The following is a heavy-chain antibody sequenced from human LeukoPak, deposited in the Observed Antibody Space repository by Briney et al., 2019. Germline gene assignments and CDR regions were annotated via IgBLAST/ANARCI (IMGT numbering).Heavy chain of an antibody. V-gene: IGHV3-11*06. Sequence: GESLRLSCAASGFTFSDYYMSWIRQAPGKGLEWVSYISSSSSYTNYADSVKGRFTISKDFAKKTLNLQMTSLKVEDTAVYYGTRGGPKVRGLSTGMDVWGRGTTVTVSS. CDR3: TRGGPKVRGLSTGMDV. CDR2: ISSSSSYT. D-gene: IGHD3-10*01. CDR1: GFTFSDYY. J-gene: IGHJ6*03.